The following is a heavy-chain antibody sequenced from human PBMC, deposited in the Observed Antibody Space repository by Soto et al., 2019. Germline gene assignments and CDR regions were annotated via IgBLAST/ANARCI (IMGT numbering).Heavy chain of an antibody. J-gene: IGHJ3*02. CDR3: ARSMVRGAGDAFDI. Sequence: ASVKVSCKASGYTFTSYAMHWVRQAPGQRLEWMGWINAGNGNTKYSQKFQGRVTITRDTSASTAYMELSSLGSEDTAVYYCARSMVRGAGDAFDIWGQGTMVTVSS. D-gene: IGHD3-10*01. V-gene: IGHV1-3*01. CDR2: INAGNGNT. CDR1: GYTFTSYA.